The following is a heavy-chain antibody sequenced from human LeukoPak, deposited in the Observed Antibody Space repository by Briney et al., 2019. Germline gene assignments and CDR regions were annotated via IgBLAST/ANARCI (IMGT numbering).Heavy chain of an antibody. CDR1: GFTFTSFW. V-gene: IGHV3-7*01. J-gene: IGHJ4*02. D-gene: IGHD6-19*01. CDR2: IKQDGSEK. Sequence: PGGSLRLSCEASGFTFTSFWMSWVRQAPGKGLEWVANIKQDGSEKYYVDPVKGRFTISGDNAKNSLYLQMNSLRAEDTAVYYCARDTSGGWYGLIDYWGQGTPVTVSS. CDR3: ARDTSGGWYGLIDY.